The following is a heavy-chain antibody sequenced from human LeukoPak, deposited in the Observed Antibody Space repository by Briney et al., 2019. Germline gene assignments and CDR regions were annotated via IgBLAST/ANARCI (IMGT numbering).Heavy chain of an antibody. J-gene: IGHJ5*02. Sequence: GVSLRLSCAASGFTFSSYAMSWVRQAPGKGLEWVSAISGSGGSTYYADSVKGRFTISRDNSKNTLYIQMNSLRGEDTAVYYCAKSRSGWYSGWFDPWGQGTLVTVSS. D-gene: IGHD6-19*01. CDR3: AKSRSGWYSGWFDP. V-gene: IGHV3-23*01. CDR2: ISGSGGST. CDR1: GFTFSSYA.